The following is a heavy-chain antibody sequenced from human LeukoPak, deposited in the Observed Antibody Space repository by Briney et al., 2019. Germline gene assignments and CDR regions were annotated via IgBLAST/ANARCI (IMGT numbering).Heavy chain of an antibody. V-gene: IGHV3-23*01. CDR3: AKLDRGYSYGYLAY. D-gene: IGHD5-18*01. J-gene: IGHJ4*02. Sequence: GGSLRLSCAASGFTFSSYAMSWVRQAPGKGLEWVSAISGSGGSTYYADSVKGRFTISRDNSKNTLYLQMNSLRAEDTAVYYCAKLDRGYSYGYLAYWGQGTLVTVSS. CDR2: ISGSGGST. CDR1: GFTFSSYA.